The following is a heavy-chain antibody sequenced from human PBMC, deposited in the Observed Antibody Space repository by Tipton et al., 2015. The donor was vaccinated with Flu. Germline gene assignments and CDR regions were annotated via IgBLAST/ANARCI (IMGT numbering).Heavy chain of an antibody. D-gene: IGHD1-26*01. CDR3: ARSWEMRDYYGLDV. V-gene: IGHV3-64*01. Sequence: SLRLSCVASGFTFSSYSMHWVRQAPGKGLEYVSVISSIGGSTYHANSVRGRFTISRDNSKSTLYLQMGSLGPEDTAVYYCARSWEMRDYYGLDVWGQGTTVTVSS. CDR1: GFTFSSYS. CDR2: ISSIGGST. J-gene: IGHJ6*02.